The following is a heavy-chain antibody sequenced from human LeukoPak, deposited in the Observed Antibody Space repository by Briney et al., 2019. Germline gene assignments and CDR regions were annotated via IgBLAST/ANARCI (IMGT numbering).Heavy chain of an antibody. J-gene: IGHJ4*02. D-gene: IGHD5-12*01. CDR1: GFTFSSYA. CDR3: ARDWTLVGYDVNDY. V-gene: IGHV3-21*01. CDR2: ISSSSSYI. Sequence: PGRSLRLSCAASGFTFSSYAMHWVRQAPGKGLEWVSSISSSSSYIYYADSVKGRFTMSRDNAMNSVYLHMNSLRAEDTAVYYCARDWTLVGYDVNDYWGQGTLVTVSS.